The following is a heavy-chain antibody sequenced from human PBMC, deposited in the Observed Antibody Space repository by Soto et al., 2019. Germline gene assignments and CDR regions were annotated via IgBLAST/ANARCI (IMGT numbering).Heavy chain of an antibody. CDR2: ISGSSDST. V-gene: IGHV3-23*01. D-gene: IGHD1-26*01. CDR3: ASRGSGNDYEY. Sequence: EVQLLESGGGLVQPGGSLRLSCAASGFTFSSYAMRWVRQAPGKGLEWVSSISGSSDSTYYADSVKGRFTISRDNSKNTLYLQMNSLRAEDTAVYYCASRGSGNDYEYWGQGTLVTVSS. J-gene: IGHJ4*02. CDR1: GFTFSSYA.